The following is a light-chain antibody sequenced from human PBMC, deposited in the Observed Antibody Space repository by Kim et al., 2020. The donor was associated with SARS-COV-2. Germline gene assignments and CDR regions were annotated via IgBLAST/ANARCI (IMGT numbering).Light chain of an antibody. CDR2: EVS. CDR1: SSDVGVYNY. J-gene: IGLJ2*01. V-gene: IGLV2-8*01. Sequence: GQSVAISCTETSSDVGVYNYVSWYQQHPGKVPKVTIYEVSKRPSGVPDRFSGSKSGNTASLTVSGLQPEDEGDYYCSSFAGGNRVVFGGGTQLTVL. CDR3: SSFAGGNRVV.